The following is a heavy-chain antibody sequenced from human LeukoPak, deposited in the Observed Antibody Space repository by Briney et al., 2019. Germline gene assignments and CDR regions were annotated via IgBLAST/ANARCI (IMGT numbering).Heavy chain of an antibody. Sequence: SVKVSCKASGGTFSSYAISWVRQAPGQGLEWMGRIIPILGIANYAQKFQGRVTITADKSTSTAYLELSSPRSEDTAVYYCARLAPHRVLWVDYNSYMDVWGKGTTVTVSS. CDR3: ARLAPHRVLWVDYNSYMDV. J-gene: IGHJ6*03. CDR2: IIPILGIA. V-gene: IGHV1-69*04. CDR1: GGTFSSYA. D-gene: IGHD3-10*01.